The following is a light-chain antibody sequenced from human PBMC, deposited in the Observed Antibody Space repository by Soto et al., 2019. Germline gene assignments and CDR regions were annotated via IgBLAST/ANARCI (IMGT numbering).Light chain of an antibody. CDR3: SSYTSSNTYV. J-gene: IGLJ1*01. CDR1: STDVGLYNY. V-gene: IGLV2-14*01. Sequence: SVLIQPASVSGSPGQSITISCTGTSTDVGLYNYVSWYQQHPGKAPKLMIFEVSNRPSGVSNRFSGSKSGNRASLTISGLQAEDEADYHCSSYTSSNTYVFGTGTKVTVL. CDR2: EVS.